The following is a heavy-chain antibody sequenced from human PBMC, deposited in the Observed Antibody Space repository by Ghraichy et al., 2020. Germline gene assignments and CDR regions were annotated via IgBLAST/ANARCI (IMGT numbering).Heavy chain of an antibody. CDR2: MNPNSGNT. CDR1: GYTFTSYD. D-gene: IGHD2-2*01. J-gene: IGHJ6*02. V-gene: IGHV1-8*01. Sequence: ASVKVSCKASGYTFTSYDINWVRQATGQGLEWMGWMNPNSGNTGYAQKFQGRVTMTRNTSISTAYMELSSLRSEDTAVYYCARGHCSSTSCYSYYYYYGMDVGGQGTTVTVSS. CDR3: ARGHCSSTSCYSYYYYYGMDV.